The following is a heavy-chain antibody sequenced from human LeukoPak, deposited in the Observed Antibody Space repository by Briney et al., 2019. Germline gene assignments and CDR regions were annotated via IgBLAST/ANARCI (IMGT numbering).Heavy chain of an antibody. Sequence: SETLSLTCTVSGYSISSGYYWGWIRQPPGKGLEWIGSIYQGGGSSSYNPSLKSRVTISADTSKNHFSLKLNSVTTADTAVYYCTRGAGWLIDYWGQGILVTVSS. V-gene: IGHV4-38-2*02. CDR3: TRGAGWLIDY. CDR1: GYSISSGYY. J-gene: IGHJ4*02. CDR2: IYQGGGSS. D-gene: IGHD3-16*01.